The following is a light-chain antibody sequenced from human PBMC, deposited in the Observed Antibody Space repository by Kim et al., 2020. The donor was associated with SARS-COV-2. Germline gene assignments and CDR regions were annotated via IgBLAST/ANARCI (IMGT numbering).Light chain of an antibody. Sequence: SSELTQDPAVSVALGQTVRITCQGDILRTYFPSWSQQKPRQAPVLVIYGKNTRPSGIPDRFSGSFSGNTASLTITGTQAEDEADYYCASRDSSGDHLLFGGGTQLTVL. CDR3: ASRDSSGDHLL. CDR2: GKN. CDR1: ILRTYF. J-gene: IGLJ3*02. V-gene: IGLV3-19*01.